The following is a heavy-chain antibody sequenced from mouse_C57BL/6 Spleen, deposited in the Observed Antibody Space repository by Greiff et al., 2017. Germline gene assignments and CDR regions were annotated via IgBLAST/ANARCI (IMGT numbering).Heavy chain of an antibody. D-gene: IGHD4-1*01. J-gene: IGHJ1*03. V-gene: IGHV1-80*01. Sequence: QVQLQQSGAELVKPGASVKISCKASGYAFSSYWMNWVKQRPGKGLEWIGQIYPGDGDTNYNGKFKGKATLTADKSSRPAYMQLSSLTSEDSAVYFCARSTGPWYFDVWGTGTTVTVSS. CDR3: ARSTGPWYFDV. CDR2: IYPGDGDT. CDR1: GYAFSSYW.